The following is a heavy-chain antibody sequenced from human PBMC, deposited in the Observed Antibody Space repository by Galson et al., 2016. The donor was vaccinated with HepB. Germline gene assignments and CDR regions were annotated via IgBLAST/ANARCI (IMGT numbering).Heavy chain of an antibody. CDR3: ARPGYYNESSGYYV. J-gene: IGHJ4*02. V-gene: IGHV1-2*02. CDR1: GYTFTGYY. Sequence: SVKVSCKASGYTFTGYYMHWVRQAPGQGLEWVGWINPKSGSTNSAQKFQGRVTMTRDTFISTAYMELSSLRSDDTAVYYCARPGYYNESSGYYVWGQGTLVTVSS. CDR2: INPKSGST. D-gene: IGHD3-22*01.